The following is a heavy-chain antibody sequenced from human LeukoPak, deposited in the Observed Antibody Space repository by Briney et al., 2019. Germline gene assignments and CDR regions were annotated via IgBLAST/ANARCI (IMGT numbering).Heavy chain of an antibody. V-gene: IGHV3-23*01. Sequence: GGSLRLSCAASDFSFATYGMGWVRQAPGRGLEWVSSVSGGDPTTYYADSVKGRFTISRDNSKNTLYLQMNSLRAEDTAVYYCAKDHSSGWYSFDYWGQGTLVTVSS. CDR1: DFSFATYG. CDR3: AKDHSSGWYSFDY. D-gene: IGHD6-19*01. J-gene: IGHJ4*02. CDR2: VSGGDPTT.